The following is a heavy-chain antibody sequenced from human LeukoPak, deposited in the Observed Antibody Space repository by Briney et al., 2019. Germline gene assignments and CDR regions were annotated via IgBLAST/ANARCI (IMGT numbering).Heavy chain of an antibody. D-gene: IGHD2-2*01. V-gene: IGHV4-59*01. CDR2: IYYSGST. J-gene: IGHJ5*02. Sequence: PSETLSLTCTVSGGSISSYYWSWIRQPPGKGLEWIGYIYYSGSTNYNPSLKSRVTISVDTSKNQFSLKLSSVTAADTAVYYCARGESRVVPSNWFDPWGQGTLVTVSS. CDR1: GGSISSYY. CDR3: ARGESRVVPSNWFDP.